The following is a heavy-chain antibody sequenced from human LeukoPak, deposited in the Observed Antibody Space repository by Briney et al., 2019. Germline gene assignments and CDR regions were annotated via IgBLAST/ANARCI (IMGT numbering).Heavy chain of an antibody. CDR1: GYRFTTYG. CDR3: VFGECSSTSCYPRRDY. Sequence: GASVKVSCKASGYRFTTYGISWMRQAPGQGLEWMGWINAYSGNTDYTQNLQGRVTMATDTSTATAYMELRSLRSDDTAVYYCVFGECSSTSCYPRRDYWGQGTLVTVSS. D-gene: IGHD2-2*01. CDR2: INAYSGNT. V-gene: IGHV1-18*01. J-gene: IGHJ4*02.